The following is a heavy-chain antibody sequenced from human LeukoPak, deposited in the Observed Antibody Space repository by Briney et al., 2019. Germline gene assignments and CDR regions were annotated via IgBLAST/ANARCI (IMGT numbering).Heavy chain of an antibody. V-gene: IGHV4-59*01. CDR2: VYKRQSA. Sequence: SETLSLTCSVSVGSISSFSWAWIRQPPGKGLEWIGFVYKRQSANYHPSLESRLTISVDTSNNQFSLKLTSVTAADAAVYYCASVSGPGVATGSRTFDLWGQGTMVTVSS. CDR3: ASVSGPGVATGSRTFDL. J-gene: IGHJ3*01. CDR1: VGSISSFS. D-gene: IGHD1-14*01.